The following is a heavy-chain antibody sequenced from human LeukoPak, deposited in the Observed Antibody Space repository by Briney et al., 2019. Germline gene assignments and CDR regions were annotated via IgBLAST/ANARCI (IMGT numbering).Heavy chain of an antibody. D-gene: IGHD3-10*01. CDR1: GYAFTGYY. V-gene: IGHV1-2*02. J-gene: IGHJ4*02. CDR3: ARDSGMDYYGSGYYFDY. Sequence: GASVKVSCKASGYAFTGYYMHWVRQAPGQGLEWMGWINPNSGGTNYAQKFQGRVTMTRDTSISTAYMELSRLRSDDTAVYYCARDSGMDYYGSGYYFDYWGQGTLVTVSS. CDR2: INPNSGGT.